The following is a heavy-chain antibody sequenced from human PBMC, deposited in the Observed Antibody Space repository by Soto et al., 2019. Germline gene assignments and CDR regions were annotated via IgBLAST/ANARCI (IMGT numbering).Heavy chain of an antibody. D-gene: IGHD2-15*01. CDR3: ARGLGYCSGGSCYGFDY. V-gene: IGHV3-30-3*01. J-gene: IGHJ4*02. Sequence: QVQLVESGGGVVQPGRSLRLSCAASGFTFSSYAMHWVRQAPGKGLEWVAVISYDGSNKYYADSVKGRFTISRDNSKHTLYLQMNSLRAEVTAVYYCARGLGYCSGGSCYGFDYWGQGTLVTVSS. CDR1: GFTFSSYA. CDR2: ISYDGSNK.